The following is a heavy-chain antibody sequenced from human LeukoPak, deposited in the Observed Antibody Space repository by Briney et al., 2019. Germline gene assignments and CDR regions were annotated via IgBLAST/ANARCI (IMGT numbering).Heavy chain of an antibody. D-gene: IGHD2-2*03. Sequence: KPSETLSLTCAVYGGSFSGYYWGWIRQPPGKGLEWIGSIYYSGSTYYNPSLKSRVTISVDTSKNQFSLKLSSVTAADAAVYYCARHGYCSNTSCRPPLWDYWGQGTLVTVSS. CDR1: GGSFSGYY. CDR2: IYYSGST. CDR3: ARHGYCSNTSCRPPLWDY. V-gene: IGHV4-39*01. J-gene: IGHJ4*02.